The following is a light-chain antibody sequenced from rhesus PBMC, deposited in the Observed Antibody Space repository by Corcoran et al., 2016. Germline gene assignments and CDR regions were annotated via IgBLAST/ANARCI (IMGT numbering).Light chain of an antibody. CDR3: QQSSDFFT. V-gene: IGKV3-24*04. J-gene: IGKJ3*01. Sequence: ETVVTQSPATLSLSPGERATLSCRASQSVGNYLAWYHQKPGQAPRLLIFGASSRATGIPDRFSGSVSGTDFTHTISSLEPEEVGVYYCQQSSDFFTFGPWTKLDIK. CDR1: QSVGNY. CDR2: GAS.